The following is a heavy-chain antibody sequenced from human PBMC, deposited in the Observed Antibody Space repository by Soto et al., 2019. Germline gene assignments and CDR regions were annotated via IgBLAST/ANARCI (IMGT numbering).Heavy chain of an antibody. D-gene: IGHD3-10*01. J-gene: IGHJ4*02. Sequence: EVQLVESGGGLVQPGGSLRLSCAASGFTFTSNWMHWVRQAPGKGLVWVSRINSDGTTTTYADSVKGRFTISRDNAKNTLYLQVNSLGGEHTAVYYCTRGGATGAGIYHFENWGQGTLVTVSS. V-gene: IGHV3-74*01. CDR3: TRGGATGAGIYHFEN. CDR1: GFTFTSNW. CDR2: INSDGTTT.